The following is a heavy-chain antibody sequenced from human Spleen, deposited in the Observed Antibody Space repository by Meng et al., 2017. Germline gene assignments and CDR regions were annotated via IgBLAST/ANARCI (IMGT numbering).Heavy chain of an antibody. D-gene: IGHD4-17*01. CDR2: IYSGGST. CDR1: GFTVSSNY. CDR3: ARVNPGTVTTSYYYGMDV. Sequence: GESLKISCAASGFTVSSNYMSWVRQAPGKGLEWVSVIYSGGSTYYADSVKGRFTISRHNSKNTLYLQMNSLRAEDTAVYYCARVNPGTVTTSYYYGMDVWGQGTTVTVSS. V-gene: IGHV3-53*04. J-gene: IGHJ6*02.